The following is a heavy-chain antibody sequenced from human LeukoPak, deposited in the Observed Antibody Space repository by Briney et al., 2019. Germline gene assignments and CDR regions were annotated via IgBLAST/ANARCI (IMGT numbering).Heavy chain of an antibody. CDR3: ARGGRWFGESTYYFDY. D-gene: IGHD3-10*01. J-gene: IGHJ4*02. CDR2: IYYSGST. Sequence: SETLSLTCTVSGGSISSSSYYWGWIRQPPGKGLEWIGSIYYSGSTNYNPSLKSRVTISVDKSKNQFSLKLSSVTAADTAVYYCARGGRWFGESTYYFDYWGQGTLVTVSS. V-gene: IGHV4-39*07. CDR1: GGSISSSSYY.